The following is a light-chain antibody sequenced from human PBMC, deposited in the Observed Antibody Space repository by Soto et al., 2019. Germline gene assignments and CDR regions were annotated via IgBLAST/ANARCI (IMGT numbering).Light chain of an antibody. CDR1: SSDVGGYNY. CDR2: EVS. Sequence: QSVLTQPASVSGSPGQSITISCTGTSSDVGGYNYVSWYQQHPGKAPKLMIYEVSNRPSGVSNRFSGSKSGNTASLTISGLQAEDEADYYCSSSTSSDTLLFVGGTKVTVL. J-gene: IGLJ2*01. V-gene: IGLV2-14*01. CDR3: SSSTSSDTLL.